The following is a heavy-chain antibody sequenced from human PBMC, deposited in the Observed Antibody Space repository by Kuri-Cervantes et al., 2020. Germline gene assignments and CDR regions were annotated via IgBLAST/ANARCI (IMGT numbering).Heavy chain of an antibody. CDR2: IYYSGST. Sequence: SETLSLTCTVSGGSISSSSYYWGWIRQPPGKGLEWIGSIYYSGSTYYNPSLKSRVTISVDTSKNQFSLKLSSVTAADTAVYYCARGRSKVYFDYWGQGTLVTVSS. J-gene: IGHJ4*02. V-gene: IGHV4-39*01. CDR1: GGSISSSSYY. CDR3: ARGRSKVYFDY.